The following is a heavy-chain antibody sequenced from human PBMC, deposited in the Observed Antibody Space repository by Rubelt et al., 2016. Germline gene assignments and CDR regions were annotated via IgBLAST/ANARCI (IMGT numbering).Heavy chain of an antibody. CDR3: ARQGFGGFDP. CDR2: INSDGRST. D-gene: IGHD3-10*01. J-gene: IGHJ5*02. Sequence: INSDGRSTIYADSVKGRFTISRDDAKNSLYLQMNSLRAEDTAVYYCARQGFGGFDPWGQGTLVTVSS. V-gene: IGHV3-74*01.